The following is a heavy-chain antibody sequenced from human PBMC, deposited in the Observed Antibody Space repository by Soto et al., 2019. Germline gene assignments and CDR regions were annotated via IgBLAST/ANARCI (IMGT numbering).Heavy chain of an antibody. J-gene: IGHJ6*02. CDR3: ARGYDSGDYYYYGMDV. CDR2: IYSGGST. Sequence: GGSLRLSCAASGFTVSSNYMSWVRQAPGKGLEWVSVIYSGGSTYYADSVKGRFTISRDNAKNSLYLQMNSLRAEDTVVYYCARGYDSGDYYYYGMDVWGQGTTVTVSS. D-gene: IGHD5-12*01. V-gene: IGHV3-66*01. CDR1: GFTVSSNY.